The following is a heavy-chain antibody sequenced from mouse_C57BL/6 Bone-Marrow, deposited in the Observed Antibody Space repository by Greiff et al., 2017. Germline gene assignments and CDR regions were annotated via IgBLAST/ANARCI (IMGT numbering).Heavy chain of an antibody. D-gene: IGHD1-2*01. CDR3: ATSFYFDY. CDR2: IDPSDSYT. CDR1: GYTFTSYW. Sequence: QVQLQQPGAELVMPGASVKLSCKASGYTFTSYWMHWVKQRPGQGLEWIGEIDPSDSYTNYNQKFKGKSTLTVDKSSSTAYMQLSSLTSEDSAIYYCATSFYFDYWGQGTTLTVSS. J-gene: IGHJ2*01. V-gene: IGHV1-69*01.